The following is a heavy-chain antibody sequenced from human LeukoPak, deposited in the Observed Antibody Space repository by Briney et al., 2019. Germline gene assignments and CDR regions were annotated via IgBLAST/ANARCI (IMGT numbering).Heavy chain of an antibody. D-gene: IGHD3-9*01. CDR1: GFTFSNAW. J-gene: IGHJ4*02. CDR2: IKSKTDGGTT. CDR3: TTGYYDILTGYYGFDY. Sequence: GGSLRLSCAASGFTFSNAWMSWVRQAPGKGLEWVGRIKSKTDGGTTDYAAPVKGRFTISRDDSKNTLYLQMSSLKTEDTAVYYCTTGYYDILTGYYGFDYWGQGTLVTVSS. V-gene: IGHV3-15*01.